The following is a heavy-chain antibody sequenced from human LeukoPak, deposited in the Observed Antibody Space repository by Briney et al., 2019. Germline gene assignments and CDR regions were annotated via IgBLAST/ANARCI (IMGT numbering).Heavy chain of an antibody. CDR2: IYYSGST. D-gene: IGHD1-26*01. J-gene: IGHJ4*02. CDR3: ARDREDYFDY. Sequence: SETLSLTCTVSGGSISSSSYYWGWIRQPPGKGLEWIGSIYYSGSTYYNPSLKSRVTISVDRSKNQFSLKLSSVTAADTAVYYCARDREDYFDYWGQGTLVTVSS. V-gene: IGHV4-39*07. CDR1: GGSISSSSYY.